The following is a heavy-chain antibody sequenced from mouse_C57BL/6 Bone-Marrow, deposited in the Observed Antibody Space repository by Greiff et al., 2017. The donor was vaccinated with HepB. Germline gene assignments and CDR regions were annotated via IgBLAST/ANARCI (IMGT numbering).Heavy chain of an antibody. D-gene: IGHD1-1*01. CDR2: ISSGSSTI. V-gene: IGHV5-17*01. J-gene: IGHJ4*01. CDR1: GFTFSDYG. Sequence: EVQGVESGGGLVKPGGSLKLSCAASGFTFSDYGMHWVRQAPEKGLEWVAYISSGSSTIYYADTVKGRFTISRDNAKNTLFLQMTSLRSEDTAMYYCARDYYGSSYFSYAMDYWGQGTSVTVSS. CDR3: ARDYYGSSYFSYAMDY.